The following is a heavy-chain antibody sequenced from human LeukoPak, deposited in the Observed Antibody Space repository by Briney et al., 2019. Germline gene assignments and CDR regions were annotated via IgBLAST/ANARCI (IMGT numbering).Heavy chain of an antibody. CDR2: IYYSGST. D-gene: IGHD6-6*01. CDR1: GVSISSSNSY. Sequence: NASETLSLTCTVSGVSISSSNSYWGWIRQPPGKGLEWIGSIYYSGSTYYNPSLKSRVTISVDTSKNQFSLKLSSVTAADTAVYYCARDVEYSSSSPFDYWGQGTLVTVSS. V-gene: IGHV4-39*07. CDR3: ARDVEYSSSSPFDY. J-gene: IGHJ4*02.